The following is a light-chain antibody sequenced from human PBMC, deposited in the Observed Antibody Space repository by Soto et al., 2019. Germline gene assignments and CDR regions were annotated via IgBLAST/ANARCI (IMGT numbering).Light chain of an antibody. J-gene: IGLJ2*01. CDR1: SSDVGGYNF. CDR2: DVN. CDR3: CSYTVSNTVI. V-gene: IGLV2-14*03. Sequence: QSVLTQPASVSGSPGQSITISCTGTSSDVGGYNFVSWYQQHPGKVPKLMIFDVNRRPSGVSDRFSGSKSGNTASLTISGLQAEDEGDYYCCSYTVSNTVIFGGGTKLTVL.